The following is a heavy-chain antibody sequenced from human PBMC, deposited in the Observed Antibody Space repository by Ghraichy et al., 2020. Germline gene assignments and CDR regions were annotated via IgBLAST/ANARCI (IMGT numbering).Heavy chain of an antibody. V-gene: IGHV2-26*01. J-gene: IGHJ5*02. CDR2: IFSNDEK. Sequence: SGPTLVKPTETLTLTCTVSGFSLSNARMGVSWIRQPPGKALEWLAHIFSNDEKSYSTSLKSRLTISKDTSKSQVVLTMTNMDPVDTATYYCARTHNPSGIAVVNWFDPWGQGTLVTVSS. D-gene: IGHD6-19*01. CDR3: ARTHNPSGIAVVNWFDP. CDR1: GFSLSNARMG.